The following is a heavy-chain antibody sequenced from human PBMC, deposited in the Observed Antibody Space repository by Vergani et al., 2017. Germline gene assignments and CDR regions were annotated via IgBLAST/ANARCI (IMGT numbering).Heavy chain of an antibody. CDR2: ISGNNDDV. D-gene: IGHD1-26*01. Sequence: EVQMVESGGGLVKPGGSLRLSCVASGFTFSHYSMNWVRQAPGKGLEWVSSISGNNDDVYYADSVKGRFTISRDNAKNSLYLDMSSLRAEDTAVYYCARHGIVGGTGANYFDYWGQGALVTVSS. CDR3: ARHGIVGGTGANYFDY. CDR1: GFTFSHYS. J-gene: IGHJ4*02. V-gene: IGHV3-21*01.